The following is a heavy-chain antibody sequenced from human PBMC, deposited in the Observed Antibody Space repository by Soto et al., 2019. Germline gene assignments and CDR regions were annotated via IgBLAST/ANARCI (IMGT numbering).Heavy chain of an antibody. CDR2: IYYSGST. V-gene: IGHV4-59*01. CDR1: GASFRSYY. J-gene: IGHJ4*02. Sequence: SETLSLTCVVSGASFRSYYWSWIRQSPEKGLEWIGYIYYSGSTNYNPSLKSRVTISIDTSKNQLSLKVNSVTAADTAVYYCARARSSAGVFDYWGQGTQVTVSS. D-gene: IGHD2-15*01. CDR3: ARARSSAGVFDY.